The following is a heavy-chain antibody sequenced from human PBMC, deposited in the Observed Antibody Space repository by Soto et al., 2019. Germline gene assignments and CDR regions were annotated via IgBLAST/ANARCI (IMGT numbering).Heavy chain of an antibody. CDR3: ARGGEVLRYFDWLLRNYYYYYMDV. Sequence: GGSLRLSCAASGFTFSSYWMSWVRQAPGKGLEWVANIKQDGSEKYYVDSVKGRLTISRDNAKNSLYLQMNSLRAEDTAVYYCARGGEVLRYFDWLLRNYYYYYMDVWGKGTTVTVSS. CDR2: IKQDGSEK. CDR1: GFTFSSYW. J-gene: IGHJ6*03. V-gene: IGHV3-7*01. D-gene: IGHD3-9*01.